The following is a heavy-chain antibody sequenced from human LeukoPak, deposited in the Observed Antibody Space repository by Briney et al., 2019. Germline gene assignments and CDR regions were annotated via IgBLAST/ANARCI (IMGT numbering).Heavy chain of an antibody. CDR1: GASISSYY. Sequence: PSETLSLTCTVSGASISSYYWSWIRQPPGKGLEWIGYIFYSGSTLYNPSLQSRVTISVDTSKNQFSLKLTSVTVADTAVYYCASGPYPAAGTDHQFDHWGQGTLVTVSS. D-gene: IGHD6-13*01. CDR2: IFYSGST. V-gene: IGHV4-59*01. CDR3: ASGPYPAAGTDHQFDH. J-gene: IGHJ4*02.